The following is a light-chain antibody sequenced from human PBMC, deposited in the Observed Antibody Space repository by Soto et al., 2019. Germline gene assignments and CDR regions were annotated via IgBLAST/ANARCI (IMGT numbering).Light chain of an antibody. J-gene: IGKJ1*01. CDR2: DAS. Sequence: DIQMTQSPSTLSASVGDRVTITCRASQSISSWLAWYQQKPGKAPKLLIYDASSLESGVPSRFSGSGSGTELTLTISCLQPDDFATSCCQQYNSYWSCDQGTKVEIK. CDR1: QSISSW. V-gene: IGKV1-5*01. CDR3: QQYNSYWS.